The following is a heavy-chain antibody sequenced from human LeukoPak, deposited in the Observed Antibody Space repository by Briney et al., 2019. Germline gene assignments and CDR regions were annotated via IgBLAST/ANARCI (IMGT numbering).Heavy chain of an antibody. V-gene: IGHV1-2*04. CDR1: GYTFTGYY. D-gene: IGHD3-22*01. J-gene: IGHJ5*02. CDR2: INPNSGGT. CDR3: ARVNKYYYDSSGYLENWFDP. Sequence: ASVKVSCKASGYTFTGYYMHWVRQAPGQGLEWMGWINPNSGGTNYAQKFQGWVTMTRDTSISTAYMELSRLRSDDTAVYYCARVNKYYYDSSGYLENWFDPWGQGTLVTVSS.